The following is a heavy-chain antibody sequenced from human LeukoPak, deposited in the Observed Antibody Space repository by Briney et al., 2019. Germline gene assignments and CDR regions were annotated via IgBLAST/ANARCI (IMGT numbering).Heavy chain of an antibody. Sequence: PSETLSLTCTVSGGSVSSGSYYWSWIRQPPGKGLEWIGGVYSGENPHYNPSLYNPSLKSRVTLSVDTSKNQFSLRLNSVTAADTSVYYCVKHTQWVIRADYWGQGILVTVSS. CDR3: VKHTQWVIRADY. CDR2: VYSGENP. CDR1: GGSVSSGSYY. D-gene: IGHD6-19*01. V-gene: IGHV4-39*01. J-gene: IGHJ4*02.